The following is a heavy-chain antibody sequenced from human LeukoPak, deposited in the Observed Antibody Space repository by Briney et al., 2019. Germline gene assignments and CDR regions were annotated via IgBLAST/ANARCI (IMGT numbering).Heavy chain of an antibody. J-gene: IGHJ4*02. CDR1: GFTLSDYY. CDR3: ARVGTIAAAGTVDY. Sequence: GGSLRLSGAASGFTLSDYYMSWIRQAPGKGLEWVSYISSSSSTKNYADSVKGRFTISRDNAKNSLYLQINSLGAEDTAVYYCARVGTIAAAGTVDYWGQGTLVTVSS. V-gene: IGHV3-11*01. CDR2: ISSSSSTK. D-gene: IGHD6-13*01.